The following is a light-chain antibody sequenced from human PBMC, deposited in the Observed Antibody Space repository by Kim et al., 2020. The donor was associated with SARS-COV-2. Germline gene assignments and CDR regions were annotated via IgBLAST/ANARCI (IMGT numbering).Light chain of an antibody. Sequence: GRKVTISCSGSNSNIGFTYVSWYHELPGAAPKLLICDDSKRPSGIPDRFSGSKSGTSAVLGISGLQTGDEADYYCGTWDTILSAYVFGTGTKVTVL. V-gene: IGLV1-51*01. CDR2: DDS. J-gene: IGLJ1*01. CDR3: GTWDTILSAYV. CDR1: NSNIGFTY.